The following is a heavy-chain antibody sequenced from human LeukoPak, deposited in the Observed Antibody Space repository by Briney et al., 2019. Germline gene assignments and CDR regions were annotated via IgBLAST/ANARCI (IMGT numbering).Heavy chain of an antibody. D-gene: IGHD6-13*01. CDR3: ARDLDSSSWWNWFDP. Sequence: GGSLRLSRAASGFTFSTYWMSWVRQAPGKGLEWVANIKQDGNEKKYVGSVKGRFTISRDNAKNSLYLQMNSLRAEDTAMYYCARDLDSSSWWNWFDPWGQGTLVTVSS. V-gene: IGHV3-7*01. CDR2: IKQDGNEK. CDR1: GFTFSTYW. J-gene: IGHJ5*02.